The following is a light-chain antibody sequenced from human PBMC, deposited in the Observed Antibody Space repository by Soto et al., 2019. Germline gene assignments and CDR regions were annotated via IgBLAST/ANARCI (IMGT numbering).Light chain of an antibody. CDR3: QQSYSTRWT. Sequence: EIVLTQSPGTLSLSPGERATLSCRASQSVSSSYLAWYQQKPGQAPRLLIYGASSRATGIPDRFSGSGSGTDFTLTISSLQPEDFATYYCQQSYSTRWTFGQGTKVGIK. V-gene: IGKV3-20*01. CDR2: GAS. J-gene: IGKJ1*01. CDR1: QSVSSSY.